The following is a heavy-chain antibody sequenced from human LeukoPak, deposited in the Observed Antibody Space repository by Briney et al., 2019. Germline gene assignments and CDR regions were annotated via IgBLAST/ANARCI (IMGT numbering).Heavy chain of an antibody. CDR1: GGTFSSYA. Sequence: GASVKVSFKASGGTFSSYAISWVRQAPGQGLEWMGGIIPIFGTANYAQKFQGRVTITADESTSTAYMELSSLRSEDTAVYYRAREFSYQRFLEWLGWFDPWGQGTLVTVSS. CDR3: AREFSYQRFLEWLGWFDP. J-gene: IGHJ5*02. CDR2: IIPIFGTA. D-gene: IGHD3-3*01. V-gene: IGHV1-69*01.